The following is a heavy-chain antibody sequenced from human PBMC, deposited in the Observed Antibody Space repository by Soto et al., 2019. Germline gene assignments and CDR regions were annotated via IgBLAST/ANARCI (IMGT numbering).Heavy chain of an antibody. CDR1: GGSISSYY. V-gene: IGHV4-59*01. Sequence: PSQTLSLTCTVSGGSISSYYWSWIRQPPGKGLEWIGYIYYSGSTNYNPSLKSRVTISVDTSKNQFSLKLSSVTAADTAVFYCARYQMVYAIGGGWFDPWGQGTLVTVSS. J-gene: IGHJ5*02. CDR2: IYYSGST. CDR3: ARYQMVYAIGGGWFDP. D-gene: IGHD2-8*01.